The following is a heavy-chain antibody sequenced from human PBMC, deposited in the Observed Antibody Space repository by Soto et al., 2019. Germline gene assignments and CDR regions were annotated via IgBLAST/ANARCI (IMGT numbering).Heavy chain of an antibody. J-gene: IGHJ3*02. CDR1: GYTFTTYA. D-gene: IGHD1-26*01. Sequence: ASVKVSCKASGYTFTTYAMQWVRQAPGQRLEWMGWINAGNGNTKYSQKFQGRVTITRDTSASTAYMELSSLRSEDTAVYYCARKEASGDAFDIWGQGTMVTVSS. CDR2: INAGNGNT. V-gene: IGHV1-3*01. CDR3: ARKEASGDAFDI.